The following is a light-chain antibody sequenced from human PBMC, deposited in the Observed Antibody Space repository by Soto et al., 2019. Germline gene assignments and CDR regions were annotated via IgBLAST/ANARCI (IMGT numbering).Light chain of an antibody. CDR2: EVS. CDR1: SSDVGAYKY. V-gene: IGLV2-8*01. CDR3: TSYVGSDIWV. J-gene: IGLJ3*02. Sequence: QSALTQPPSASGSPEQSGTIPCTGTSSDVGAYKYVSWYQQYPGKAPKLMIYEVSKGPSGVPDRFSGSKSGNTASLTVSGRQAEDDGDYYCTSYVGSDIWVFGGGTKLTVL.